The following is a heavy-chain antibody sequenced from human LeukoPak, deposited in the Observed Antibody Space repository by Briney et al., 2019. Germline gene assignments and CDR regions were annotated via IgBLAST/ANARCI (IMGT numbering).Heavy chain of an antibody. CDR2: INPNSGGT. CDR3: ASEPLRYFDWLSASG. D-gene: IGHD3-9*01. V-gene: IGHV1-2*02. Sequence: GASVKVSCKASGYTFTGYYMHWVRQAPGQGLEWMGWINPNSGGTNYAQKFQGRVTMTRDTSISTAYMELSRLRSDDTAVYYCASEPLRYFDWLSASGWGQGTLVTVSS. J-gene: IGHJ4*02. CDR1: GYTFTGYY.